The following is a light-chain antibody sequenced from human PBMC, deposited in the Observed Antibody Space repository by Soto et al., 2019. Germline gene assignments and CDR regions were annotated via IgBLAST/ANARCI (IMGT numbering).Light chain of an antibody. Sequence: EIVLTQSPATLSLSPGERATLSCRASQSVSSSLAWYQQKPGQAPRLLIYDASNRATDIPARFSGSGSGTDFTLTISSLEPEDFAVYYCQQRSDWSFTFGPGTKVDIK. V-gene: IGKV3-11*01. J-gene: IGKJ3*01. CDR2: DAS. CDR3: QQRSDWSFT. CDR1: QSVSSS.